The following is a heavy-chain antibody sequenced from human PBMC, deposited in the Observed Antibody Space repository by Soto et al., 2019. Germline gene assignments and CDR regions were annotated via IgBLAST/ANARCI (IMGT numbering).Heavy chain of an antibody. CDR3: ASDLRVAAAGTIDY. Sequence: SVKVSCKASGGTFSSYAISWVRQAPGQGLEWMGGIIPIFGTANYAQKFQGRVTITADKSTSTAYMELSSLRSEDTAVYYCASDLRVAAAGTIDYWGQVTRVTVAS. V-gene: IGHV1-69*06. J-gene: IGHJ4*02. D-gene: IGHD6-13*01. CDR2: IIPIFGTA. CDR1: GGTFSSYA.